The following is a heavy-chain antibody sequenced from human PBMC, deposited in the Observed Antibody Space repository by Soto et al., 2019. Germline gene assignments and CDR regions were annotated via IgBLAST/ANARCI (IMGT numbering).Heavy chain of an antibody. V-gene: IGHV3-23*01. D-gene: IGHD3-10*01. Sequence: LRLSFAASGFTFSTYAMSWVRQAPGKGLVWVSAISGSGGSTFYADSVKGRFTISRDNSTNTLYLQMNSLRTEDTAVYYCAHPRGFGVFDAYDIWGQGTMVTVSS. CDR3: AHPRGFGVFDAYDI. J-gene: IGHJ3*02. CDR1: GFTFSTYA. CDR2: ISGSGGST.